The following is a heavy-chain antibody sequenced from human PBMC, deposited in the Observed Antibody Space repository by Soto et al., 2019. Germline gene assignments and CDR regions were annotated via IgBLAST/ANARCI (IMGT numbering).Heavy chain of an antibody. CDR2: IKQDGSEK. CDR3: ARDIPAPYYYDSSGYYRHAYYFDY. V-gene: IGHV3-7*03. Sequence: GGSLRLSCAASGFTFSSYWMSWVRQAPGKGREWVANIKQDGSEKYYVDSVKGRFTISRDNAKNSLYLQMNGLRAEDTAVYYCARDIPAPYYYDSSGYYRHAYYFDYWGQGTLVTVSS. D-gene: IGHD3-22*01. CDR1: GFTFSSYW. J-gene: IGHJ4*02.